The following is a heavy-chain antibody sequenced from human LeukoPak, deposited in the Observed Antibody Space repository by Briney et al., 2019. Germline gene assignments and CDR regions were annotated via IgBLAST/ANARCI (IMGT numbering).Heavy chain of an antibody. Sequence: GASVKVSCKASGYTFTIYGITWVRQAPGQGLEWMAWINPYNGNTNYAQKLQGRVTMTTDTSTSTAYMELRSLRSDDTAVYYCARAERVTYYYDSSGYPLDNWFDPWGQGTLVTASS. CDR1: GYTFTIYG. CDR3: ARAERVTYYYDSSGYPLDNWFDP. CDR2: INPYNGNT. V-gene: IGHV1-18*01. D-gene: IGHD3-22*01. J-gene: IGHJ5*02.